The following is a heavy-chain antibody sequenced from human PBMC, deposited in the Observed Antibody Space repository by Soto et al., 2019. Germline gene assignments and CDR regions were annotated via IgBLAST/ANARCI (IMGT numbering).Heavy chain of an antibody. J-gene: IGHJ5*02. CDR3: AKVPYYPPSWFDP. Sequence: EVQLLESGGGLVQPGGSLRLSCAASGFTFSSYAMSWVRRAPGKGLEWVSAISGSGGSTYYADSVKGRFTISRDNSKNTLYLQMNSARAEDTAVYYCAKVPYYPPSWFDPWGQGTLVTVSS. V-gene: IGHV3-23*01. CDR2: ISGSGGST. D-gene: IGHD3-10*01. CDR1: GFTFSSYA.